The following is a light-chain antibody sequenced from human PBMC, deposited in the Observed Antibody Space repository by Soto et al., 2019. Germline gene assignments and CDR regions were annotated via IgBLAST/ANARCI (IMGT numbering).Light chain of an antibody. CDR1: SSDVGSYNL. Sequence: QSVLTQPASVSGSPGQSITSSCTGTSSDVGSYNLVSWYQQHPGKAPKLMIYEGSKRPSGVSNRFSGSKSGNTASLTISGLQAEDEADYYCCSYAGSSTSRVFGGGTKLTVL. V-gene: IGLV2-23*01. CDR2: EGS. CDR3: CSYAGSSTSRV. J-gene: IGLJ2*01.